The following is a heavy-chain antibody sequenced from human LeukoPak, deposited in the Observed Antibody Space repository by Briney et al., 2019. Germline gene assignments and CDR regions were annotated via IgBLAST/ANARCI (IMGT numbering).Heavy chain of an antibody. Sequence: ASVTVSCKPSVGTFNSYAISWGRQAPGHGLEWRGRIITMLSIANDAQKCQGRVTITADKSTSTAYMELSSLRAEDTAVYYCARGYGGYYYYGMDVWGQGTTVTVSS. J-gene: IGHJ6*02. CDR2: IITMLSIA. CDR1: VGTFNSYA. D-gene: IGHD4/OR15-4a*01. V-gene: IGHV1-69*04. CDR3: ARGYGGYYYYGMDV.